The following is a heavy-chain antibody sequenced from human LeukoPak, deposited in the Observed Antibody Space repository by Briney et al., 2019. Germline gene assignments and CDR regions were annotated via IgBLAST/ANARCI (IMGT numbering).Heavy chain of an antibody. V-gene: IGHV1-2*06. J-gene: IGHJ3*02. D-gene: IGHD1-26*01. CDR1: GYTFTGYY. CDR3: ASRKTIVGAAGDAFDI. Sequence: ASVKVSCKASGYTFTGYYMHWVRQAPGQGLEWMGRINPNSGGTNYAQKFQGRVTMTRDTSISTAYMELSRLSSDDTAVYYCASRKTIVGAAGDAFDIWGQGTMVTVSS. CDR2: INPNSGGT.